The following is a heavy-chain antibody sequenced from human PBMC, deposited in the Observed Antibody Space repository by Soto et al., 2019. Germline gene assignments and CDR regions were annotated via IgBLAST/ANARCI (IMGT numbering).Heavy chain of an antibody. CDR3: ARDGARGQEIYS. CDR2: ISAYNGNT. J-gene: IGHJ4*02. CDR1: GDTLTELS. D-gene: IGHD2-15*01. V-gene: IGHV1-18*01. Sequence: SVKVSCKVSGDTLTELSMHWVRQAPGKGLEWMGWISAYNGNTNYAQKLQGRVTMTTDTSTSTAYMELSSLRSEDTAVYYCARDGARGQEIYSWGQQNLVTVSS.